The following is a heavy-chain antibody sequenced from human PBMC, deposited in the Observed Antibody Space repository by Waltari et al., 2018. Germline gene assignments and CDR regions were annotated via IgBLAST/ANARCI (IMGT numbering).Heavy chain of an antibody. CDR3: ARVKTTSRDRWFDP. CDR2: IYYSGST. D-gene: IGHD2-2*02. J-gene: IGHJ5*02. Sequence: QLQLQESGPGLVKPSETLSLTCTVSGGSISSSSYYWGWIRPPPGKGLEWIGSIYYSGSTYYNPSLKSRVTISVDTSKNQFSLKLSSVTAADTAVYYCARVKTTSRDRWFDPWGQGTLVTVSS. V-gene: IGHV4-39*07. CDR1: GGSISSSSYY.